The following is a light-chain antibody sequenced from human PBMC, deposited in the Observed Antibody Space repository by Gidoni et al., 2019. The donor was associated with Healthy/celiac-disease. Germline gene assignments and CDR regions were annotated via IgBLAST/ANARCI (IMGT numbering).Light chain of an antibody. Sequence: ETVFTHSPATLSLSTGESLTLSCRASQSVSSFLACYQQKPGHAPRLLIYDASKRATGIPARFSGSGSGTGFALTISSLGPEDFAVYYCQRRSNWPPWTFGQGTKVEIK. V-gene: IGKV3-11*01. CDR1: QSVSSF. CDR3: QRRSNWPPWT. J-gene: IGKJ1*01. CDR2: DAS.